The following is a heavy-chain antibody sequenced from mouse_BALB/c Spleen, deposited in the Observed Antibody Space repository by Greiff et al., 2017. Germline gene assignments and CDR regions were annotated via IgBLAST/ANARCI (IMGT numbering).Heavy chain of an antibody. CDR1: GFTFSSFG. V-gene: IGHV5-17*02. J-gene: IGHJ1*01. CDR3: ARGGSSYPHWYFDV. CDR2: ISSGSSTI. Sequence: EVQRVESGGGLVQPGGSRKLSCAASGFTFSSFGMHWVRQAPEKGLEWVAYISSGSSTIYYADTVKGRFTISRDNPKNTLFLQMTSLRSQDTAMYYCARGGSSYPHWYFDVWGAGTTVTVSS. D-gene: IGHD1-1*01.